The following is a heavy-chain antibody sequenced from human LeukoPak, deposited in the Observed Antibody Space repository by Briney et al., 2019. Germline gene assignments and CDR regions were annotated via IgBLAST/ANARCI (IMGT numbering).Heavy chain of an antibody. CDR1: GGSFSGYY. CDR2: INHSGST. D-gene: IGHD3-9*01. CDR3: AIRYFGIFTGYQYQGARDY. J-gene: IGHJ4*02. Sequence: SETLSLTCAVYGGSFSGYYWSWIRQPPGKGLEWIGEINHSGSTNYNPSLKSRVTISVETSKNQFSLKLSCRTAAYTAVYYCAIRYFGIFTGYQYQGARDYWGQGTLVTVSS. V-gene: IGHV4-34*01.